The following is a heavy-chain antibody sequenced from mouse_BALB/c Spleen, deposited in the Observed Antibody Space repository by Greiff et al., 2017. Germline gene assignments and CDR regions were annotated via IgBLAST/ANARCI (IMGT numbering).Heavy chain of an antibody. Sequence: QVQLQQSGPGLVQPSQSLSITCTVSGFSLTSYGVHWVRQSPGKGLEWLGVIWSGGSTDYNAAFISRLSISKDNSKSQVFFKMNSLQANDTAIYYCARLGRGFAYWGQGTLVTVSA. D-gene: IGHD4-1*01. J-gene: IGHJ3*01. V-gene: IGHV2-2*02. CDR2: IWSGGST. CDR3: ARLGRGFAY. CDR1: GFSLTSYG.